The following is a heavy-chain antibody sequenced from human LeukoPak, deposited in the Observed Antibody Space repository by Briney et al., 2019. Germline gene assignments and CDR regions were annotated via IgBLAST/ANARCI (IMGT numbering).Heavy chain of an antibody. V-gene: IGHV3-30*02. D-gene: IGHD3-22*01. J-gene: IGHJ4*02. CDR2: IRYDGSNK. CDR1: GFTFSSYG. CDR3: ARHSYDSSGYFSH. Sequence: GGSLRLSCAASGFTFSSYGMHWVRQAPGKGLEWVAFIRYDGSNKYYADSVKGRFTISRDNSKNTLYLQMNSLRAEDTAVYYCARHSYDSSGYFSHRGQGTLVTVSS.